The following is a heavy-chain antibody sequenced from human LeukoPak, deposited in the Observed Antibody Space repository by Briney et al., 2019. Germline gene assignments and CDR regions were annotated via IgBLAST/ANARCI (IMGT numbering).Heavy chain of an antibody. CDR3: ARDLVVAAIDPNWFDP. V-gene: IGHV1-2*02. J-gene: IGHJ5*02. D-gene: IGHD2-15*01. CDR1: GYTFTGYY. Sequence: GASVKVSCKASGYTFTGYYMHWVRQAPGQGLEWMGWINPNSGGTNYAQKFQGRVTMTRDTSISTAYMELSRLRSDDTAVYYCARDLVVAAIDPNWFDPWGQGTLVTVSS. CDR2: INPNSGGT.